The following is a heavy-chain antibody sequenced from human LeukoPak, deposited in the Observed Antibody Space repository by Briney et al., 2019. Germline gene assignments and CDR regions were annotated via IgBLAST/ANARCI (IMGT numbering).Heavy chain of an antibody. V-gene: IGHV4-34*01. CDR2: INHSGST. Sequence: SETLSLTCAVYGGSFSGYYWSWIRQPPGKGLDWIGEINHSGSTNYNPSLKSRVTISVDTSKNQFSLKLSSVTAADTAVYYCARHGQRWLQYYYWGQGTLVTVSS. D-gene: IGHD5-24*01. CDR3: ARHGQRWLQYYY. CDR1: GGSFSGYY. J-gene: IGHJ4*02.